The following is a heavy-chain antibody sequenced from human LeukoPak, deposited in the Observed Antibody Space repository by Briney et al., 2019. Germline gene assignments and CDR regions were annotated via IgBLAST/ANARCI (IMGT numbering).Heavy chain of an antibody. D-gene: IGHD3-10*01. V-gene: IGHV1-18*01. CDR3: ARDLWDDYYGPNNWFDP. Sequence: ASVKVSCKASGYTFTTYGISWVRQAPGQGLEWMGIINPRGGSTSYAQKFQGRVTMTTDTSTSTAYMELRSLRSDDTAVYYCARDLWDDYYGPNNWFDPWGQGTLVTVSS. J-gene: IGHJ5*02. CDR1: GYTFTTYG. CDR2: INPRGGST.